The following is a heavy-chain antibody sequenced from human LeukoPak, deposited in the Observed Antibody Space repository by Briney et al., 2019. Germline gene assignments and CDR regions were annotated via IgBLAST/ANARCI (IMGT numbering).Heavy chain of an antibody. D-gene: IGHD6-13*01. V-gene: IGHV4-34*01. CDR3: ARLRGIAAAFDY. CDR2: INHSGST. Sequence: SETLSLACAVYGGSFSGYYWSWIRQPPGKGLEWIGEINHSGSTNYNPSLKSRVTISVDTSKNQFSLKLSSVTAADTAVYYYARLRGIAAAFDYWGQGTLVTVSS. J-gene: IGHJ4*02. CDR1: GGSFSGYY.